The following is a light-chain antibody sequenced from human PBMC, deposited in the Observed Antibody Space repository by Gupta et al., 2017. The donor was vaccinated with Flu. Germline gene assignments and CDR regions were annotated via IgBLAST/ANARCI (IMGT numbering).Light chain of an antibody. CDR3: QQRSVWPLT. J-gene: IGKJ4*01. CDR2: DAS. Sequence: DIVLTQSPVTLSLSPGQTVTLSCRANETIGNFLSWFQQRPGQAPRPVIYDASKRASGIPARFIGGGSGTDFTLSINSLEPEDFAVYYCQQRSVWPLTFGRGTKLEIK. CDR1: ETIGNF. V-gene: IGKV3-11*01.